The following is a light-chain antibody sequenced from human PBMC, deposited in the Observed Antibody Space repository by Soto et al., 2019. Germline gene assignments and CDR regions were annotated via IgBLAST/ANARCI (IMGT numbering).Light chain of an antibody. CDR1: QSVSSSY. V-gene: IGKV3-20*01. CDR2: GAS. Sequence: EVVLTQSPATLSLSPGERATLSCRASQSVSSSYLAWYHQKPGQAXXLLIYGASSRATGIPDRFSGSGSGTDFTLTISRLEPEDFAVYYGQQYGSSLTWTFGQGTKVDI. J-gene: IGKJ1*01. CDR3: QQYGSSLTWT.